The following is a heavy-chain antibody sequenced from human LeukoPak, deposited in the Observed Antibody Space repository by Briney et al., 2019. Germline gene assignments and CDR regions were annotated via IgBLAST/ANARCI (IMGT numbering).Heavy chain of an antibody. Sequence: PGGSLRLSCAASGFNFSSNAIGWVRQAPGKGLEWVSTISGSGGSTDYADSVKGRFTISRDNSKNTLYLQMDSLKTEDTAVYYCATDLAQGYFGSWGQGTLVTVSS. CDR1: GFNFSSNA. D-gene: IGHD2/OR15-2a*01. V-gene: IGHV3-23*01. CDR2: ISGSGGST. J-gene: IGHJ4*02. CDR3: ATDLAQGYFGS.